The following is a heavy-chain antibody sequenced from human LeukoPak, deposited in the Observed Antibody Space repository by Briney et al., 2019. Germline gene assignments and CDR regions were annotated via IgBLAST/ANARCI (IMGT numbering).Heavy chain of an antibody. Sequence: PSETLSLTCTVSGGSISSSSYYWGWIRQPPGKGLEWIGSIYYSGSTYYNPSLKSRVTISVDTSKNQFSLKLSSVTAADTAVYYCARDLRQTLQYFDYWGQGTLVTVSS. CDR2: IYYSGST. CDR1: GGSISSSSYY. D-gene: IGHD4-23*01. CDR3: ARDLRQTLQYFDY. V-gene: IGHV4-39*07. J-gene: IGHJ4*02.